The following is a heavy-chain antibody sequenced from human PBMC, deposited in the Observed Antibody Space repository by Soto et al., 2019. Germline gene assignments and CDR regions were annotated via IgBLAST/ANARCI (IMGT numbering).Heavy chain of an antibody. D-gene: IGHD2-2*01. Sequence: QVQLVESGGGLVKPGGSLRLSCAVSKFTFSDYYMSWIRQAPGKGLEWVSSISSSSSYTNYADSVKGRFTISRDNAKNSLYLQMHSLGAAATAVYYCARLCWHGARRGREDCYYCDSGGPGTVVTVSS. V-gene: IGHV3-11*05. J-gene: IGHJ4*02. CDR3: ARLCWHGARRGREDCYYCDS. CDR1: KFTFSDYY. CDR2: ISSSSSYT.